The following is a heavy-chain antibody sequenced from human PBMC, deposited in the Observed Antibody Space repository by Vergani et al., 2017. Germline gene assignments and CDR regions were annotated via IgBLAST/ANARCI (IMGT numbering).Heavy chain of an antibody. V-gene: IGHV4-61*02. CDR3: ARDRAPRGYYYGMDV. D-gene: IGHD3-10*01. CDR2: IYTSGST. Sequence: QVQLQESGPGLVKPSQTLSLTCTVSGASISSGSYYWGWIRQPAGKGLEWIGRIYTSGSTNYNPSLKSRVTISVDTSKNQFSLKLSSVTAADTAVYYCARDRAPRGYYYGMDVWGQGTTVTVSS. CDR1: GASISSGSYY. J-gene: IGHJ6*02.